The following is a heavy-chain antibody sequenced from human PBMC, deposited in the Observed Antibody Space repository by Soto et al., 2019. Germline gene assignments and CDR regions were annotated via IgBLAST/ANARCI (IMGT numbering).Heavy chain of an antibody. CDR3: AGQTFTIAAASYGRSNWFDP. CDR2: IYFTGNT. D-gene: IGHD6-25*01. V-gene: IGHV4-39*01. Sequence: ASETLSLTCSASGGSITSSSHFWGWVRQPPGKGLEWIGTIYFTGNTYYTPSLKSRLTMSIDTSKNVFSLRLNSVTAADTAVYYCAGQTFTIAAASYGRSNWFDPWGPGTLVTVSS. J-gene: IGHJ5*02. CDR1: GGSITSSSHF.